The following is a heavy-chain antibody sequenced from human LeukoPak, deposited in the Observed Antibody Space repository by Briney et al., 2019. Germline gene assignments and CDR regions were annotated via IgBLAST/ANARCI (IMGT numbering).Heavy chain of an antibody. D-gene: IGHD2-21*02. V-gene: IGHV1-18*01. CDR1: GYTFTSYA. CDR2: ISTYSGNT. J-gene: IGHJ4*02. CDR3: ARGGSRVVTYGNFDY. Sequence: ASVKVSCKPSGYTFTSYAISWLRQAPGQGLEWMGWISTYSGNTNYAQKLQGRITMTIVTSTSTAYMELRSLRSDDTAVYYCARGGSRVVTYGNFDYWGQGTLVTVSS.